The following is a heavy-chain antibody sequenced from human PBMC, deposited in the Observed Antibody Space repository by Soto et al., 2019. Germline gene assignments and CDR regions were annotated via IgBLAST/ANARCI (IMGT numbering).Heavy chain of an antibody. J-gene: IGHJ4*02. V-gene: IGHV1-2*02. Sequence: ASVKVSCKASGYTFTGYYTHWVRQAPGQGLEWMGWINPNSGGTNYAQKFQGRVTMTRDTSISTAYMELSRLRSDDTAVYYCARSRGSGWSRQYYFDYWGQGTLVTVSS. CDR3: ARSRGSGWSRQYYFDY. D-gene: IGHD6-19*01. CDR1: GYTFTGYY. CDR2: INPNSGGT.